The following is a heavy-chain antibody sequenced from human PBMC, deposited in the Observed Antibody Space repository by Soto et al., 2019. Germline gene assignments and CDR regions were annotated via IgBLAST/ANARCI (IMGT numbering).Heavy chain of an antibody. J-gene: IGHJ6*03. CDR2: INAGNGNT. CDR1: GYTFTSYA. D-gene: IGHD6-6*01. V-gene: IGHV1-3*01. CDR3: ARDLGSSSHEENYYMDV. Sequence: GASVKVSCKASGYTFTSYAMHWVRQAPGQRLEWMGWINAGNGNTKYSQKFQGRVTITRDTSASTAYMELSSLRSEDTAVYYCARDLGSSSHEENYYMDVWGKATTVTVSS.